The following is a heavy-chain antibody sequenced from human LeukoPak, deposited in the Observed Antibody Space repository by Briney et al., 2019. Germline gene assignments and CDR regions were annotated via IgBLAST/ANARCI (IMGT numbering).Heavy chain of an antibody. CDR2: INAGNGNT. Sequence: ASVKVSCKASGYTFTSYAMHWVRQAPGQRLEWMGWINAGNGNTKYSQKFQGRVTITRDTSASTAYMELSSLRSDDTAVYYCARDRIYDSSGYSPFGYYMDVWGKGTTVTVSS. J-gene: IGHJ6*03. D-gene: IGHD3-22*01. CDR1: GYTFTSYA. CDR3: ARDRIYDSSGYSPFGYYMDV. V-gene: IGHV1-3*01.